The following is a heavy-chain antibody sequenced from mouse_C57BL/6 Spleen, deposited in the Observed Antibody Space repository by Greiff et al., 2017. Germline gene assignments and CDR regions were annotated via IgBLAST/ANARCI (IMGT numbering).Heavy chain of an antibody. Sequence: VQLKESGAELVKPGASVKLSCTASGFNITDYYMHWVKQRTEQGLEWIGRIDPEDGETKYAPKFQGKATITADTSSNTAYLQLSSLTSEDSAVYYCARSYGSSSAWFAYWGQGTLVTVSA. V-gene: IGHV14-2*01. CDR3: ARSYGSSSAWFAY. CDR1: GFNITDYY. J-gene: IGHJ3*01. D-gene: IGHD1-1*01. CDR2: IDPEDGET.